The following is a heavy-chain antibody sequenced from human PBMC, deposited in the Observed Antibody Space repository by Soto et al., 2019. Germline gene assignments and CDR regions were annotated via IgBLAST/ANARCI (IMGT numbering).Heavy chain of an antibody. D-gene: IGHD3-10*01. CDR2: INHSGST. V-gene: IGHV4-34*01. CDR3: ARGHLSAVTMVRGALRY. J-gene: IGHJ4*02. Sequence: PSETLSLTCTVSGGPISSYYWSWIRQPPGKGLEWIGEINHSGSTNYNPSLKSRVTISVDTSKNQFSLKLSSVTAADTAVYYCARGHLSAVTMVRGALRYWGQGTLVTVSS. CDR1: GGPISSYY.